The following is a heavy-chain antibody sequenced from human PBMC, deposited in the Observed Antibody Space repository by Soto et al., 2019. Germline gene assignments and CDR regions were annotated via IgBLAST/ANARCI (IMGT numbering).Heavy chain of an antibody. CDR2: ISAYNGNT. D-gene: IGHD2-21*02. J-gene: IGHJ6*02. CDR3: ARVGDSPNYYYYGMDV. V-gene: IGHV1-18*01. Sequence: ASVKVSRKASGYSFTSYGISWVRHAPGQGLEWMGWISAYNGNTNYAQKLQGRVTMTTDTSTSTAYMELRSLRSDDTAVYYCARVGDSPNYYYYGMDVWGQGTTVTVSS. CDR1: GYSFTSYG.